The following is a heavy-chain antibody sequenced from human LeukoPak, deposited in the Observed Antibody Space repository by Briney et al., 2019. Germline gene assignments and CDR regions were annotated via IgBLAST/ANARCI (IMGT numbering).Heavy chain of an antibody. J-gene: IGHJ5*02. V-gene: IGHV4-34*01. D-gene: IGHD3-10*01. CDR2: INHSGST. Sequence: PSETLSLTCAVYGGSFSGYYWSWIRQPPGKGLEWIGEINHSGSTNYNPSLKSRVTISVDTSKNQFSLKLSSVTAAGTAVYYCARSSGSYRWFDPWGQGTLVTVSS. CDR3: ARSSGSYRWFDP. CDR1: GGSFSGYY.